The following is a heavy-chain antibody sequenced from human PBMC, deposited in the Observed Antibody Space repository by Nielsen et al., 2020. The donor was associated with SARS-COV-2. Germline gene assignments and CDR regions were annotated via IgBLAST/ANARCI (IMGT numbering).Heavy chain of an antibody. CDR3: TRDLHDY. J-gene: IGHJ4*02. CDR1: GFILSSYW. Sequence: GESLKISCSASGFILSSYWMSRVRQAPGQGLEWVATINAGGSQKFHVDSVRGRFTISRDVTENSLYLQMNNLRAEDTAIYYCTRDLHDYWGQGTLVTVSA. V-gene: IGHV3-7*03. CDR2: INAGGSQK.